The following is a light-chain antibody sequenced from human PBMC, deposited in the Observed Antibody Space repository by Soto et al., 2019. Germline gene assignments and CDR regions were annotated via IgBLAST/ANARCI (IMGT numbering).Light chain of an antibody. Sequence: VLTQSTATLSLAPVEISTLSCRASQSVSSNLAWHQQKPGPAPRLLIYGESTRATGIPARFSGSGSATEFTLTISSLKYEHFAVYYCKQYNNWTTFGNGKRLELK. J-gene: IGKJ5*01. V-gene: IGKV3-15*01. CDR1: QSVSSN. CDR3: KQYNNWTT. CDR2: GES.